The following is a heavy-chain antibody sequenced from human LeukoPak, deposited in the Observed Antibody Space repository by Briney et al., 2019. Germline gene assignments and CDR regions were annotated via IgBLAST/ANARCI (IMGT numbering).Heavy chain of an antibody. CDR1: GYTFPTYY. Sequence: ASVRVSSRDSGYTFPTYYMHGVGQAPGQGLEGLEIINPSGGSTSYAQKFQGRVTMTRDTSTSTVYMELSSLRSEDTAVYYCAREVIVDTAMVVDYWGQGTLVTVSS. D-gene: IGHD5-18*01. J-gene: IGHJ4*02. CDR3: AREVIVDTAMVVDY. V-gene: IGHV1-46*01. CDR2: INPSGGST.